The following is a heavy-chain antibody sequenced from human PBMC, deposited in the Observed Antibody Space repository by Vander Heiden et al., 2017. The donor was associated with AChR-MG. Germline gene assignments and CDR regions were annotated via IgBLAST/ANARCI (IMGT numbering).Heavy chain of an antibody. Sequence: QVQPVDSWGGVVHPGRSLRLYCAASGFPFSSYAMSWVRQAPGKGLEWVAVISYDGSNKYYADSVKGRFTISRDNSKNTLYLQMNSLRAEDTAVYYCARDLVVPAAVFGYWGQGTLVTVSS. CDR3: ARDLVVPAAVFGY. V-gene: IGHV3-30-3*01. CDR1: GFPFSSYA. J-gene: IGHJ4*02. D-gene: IGHD2-2*01. CDR2: ISYDGSNK.